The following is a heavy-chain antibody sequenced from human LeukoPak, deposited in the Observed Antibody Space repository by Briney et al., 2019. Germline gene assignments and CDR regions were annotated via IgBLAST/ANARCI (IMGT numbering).Heavy chain of an antibody. CDR1: GGTFTSYA. J-gene: IGHJ6*03. Sequence: ASVKVSCKASGGTFTSYAISWVRQAPGQGLEWMGWINPNSGGTNYAQKFQGRVTMTRDTSISTAYMELSRLRSDDTAVYYCARDRYGIAAAGTEDFYYYMDVWGKGTTVTISS. CDR3: ARDRYGIAAAGTEDFYYYMDV. CDR2: INPNSGGT. V-gene: IGHV1-2*02. D-gene: IGHD6-13*01.